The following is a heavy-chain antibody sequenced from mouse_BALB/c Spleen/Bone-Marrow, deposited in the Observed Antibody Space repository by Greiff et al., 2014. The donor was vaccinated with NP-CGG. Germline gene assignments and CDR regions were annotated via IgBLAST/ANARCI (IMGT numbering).Heavy chain of an antibody. CDR3: ARVGLRLPYYFDY. Sequence: QVQLKESGPQVVRPGASVKISCKASGYSFTSYWVHWVKQRPGQGLEWIGMIDPSDSETRLNQKFKDKATLTVDKSSSTAYMQLSSPTSEDSAVYYCARVGLRLPYYFDYWGQGTTLTVSS. D-gene: IGHD1-2*01. CDR1: GYSFTSYW. V-gene: IGHV1S126*01. CDR2: IDPSDSET. J-gene: IGHJ2*01.